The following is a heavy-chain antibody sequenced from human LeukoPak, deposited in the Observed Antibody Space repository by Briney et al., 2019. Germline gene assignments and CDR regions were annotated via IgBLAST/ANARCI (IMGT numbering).Heavy chain of an antibody. J-gene: IGHJ4*02. Sequence: ASVTVSCKASGYTFIGYYMHWVRQAPGQGLEWMGWINPNSGATNYAQKFQGRVTMTRDTSISTAYMELTRLRSDDTAVYYCARAYCGGDCYDSWGQGTLVTVSS. CDR2: INPNSGAT. CDR3: ARAYCGGDCYDS. D-gene: IGHD2-21*01. V-gene: IGHV1-2*02. CDR1: GYTFIGYY.